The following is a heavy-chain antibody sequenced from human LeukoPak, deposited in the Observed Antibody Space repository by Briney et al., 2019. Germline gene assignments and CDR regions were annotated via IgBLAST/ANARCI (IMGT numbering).Heavy chain of an antibody. J-gene: IGHJ6*02. Sequence: GGSLRLSCAASGFTVSSNYMSWVRQAPGKGLEWVSVIYSGGSTYYADSVKGRFTISRDNSKNTLYLQMNSLRAEDTAVYYCATPGYSSSWYPPHYYYHGMDVWGQGTTVTVSS. CDR3: ATPGYSSSWYPPHYYYHGMDV. V-gene: IGHV3-66*04. CDR1: GFTVSSNY. D-gene: IGHD6-13*01. CDR2: IYSGGST.